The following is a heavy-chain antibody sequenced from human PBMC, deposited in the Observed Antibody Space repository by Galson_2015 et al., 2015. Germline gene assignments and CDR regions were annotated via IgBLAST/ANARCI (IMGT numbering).Heavy chain of an antibody. J-gene: IGHJ4*02. CDR1: GFSLSGYW. D-gene: IGHD2-21*02. V-gene: IGHV5-51*01. Sequence: QSGAEVKKPGESLTISCTASGFSLSGYWIGWVRQLPGEGLEWMAIMYPDNSDTRYSPSFQGQVTISADKSIGTAYLQWSSLKASDTATYYCTRATAGLYYFDYWGQGVLVTVSS. CDR2: MYPDNSDT. CDR3: TRATAGLYYFDY.